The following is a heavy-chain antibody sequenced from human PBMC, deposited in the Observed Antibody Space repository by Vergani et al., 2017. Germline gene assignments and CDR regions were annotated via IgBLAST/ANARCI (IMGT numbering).Heavy chain of an antibody. CDR1: GGSISSSSYY. Sequence: QLQLQESGPGLVKPSETLSLTCTVSGGSISSSSYYWGWIRQPPGKGLEWIGSIYYSGSTYYNPSLKSRVTISVDTSKNQFSLKLSSVTAADTAVYYCARGYGSTSSVYYYYYYGMDVWGQGTTVTVSS. CDR2: IYYSGST. D-gene: IGHD2-2*01. J-gene: IGHJ6*02. V-gene: IGHV4-39*07. CDR3: ARGYGSTSSVYYYYYYGMDV.